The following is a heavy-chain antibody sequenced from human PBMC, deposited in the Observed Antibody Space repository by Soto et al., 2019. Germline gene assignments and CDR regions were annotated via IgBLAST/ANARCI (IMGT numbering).Heavy chain of an antibody. V-gene: IGHV4-4*02. Sequence: SETLSLTCAVSSGSISSSNWWSWVRQPPGKGLEWIGEIYHSGSTNYNPSLKSRVTISVDKSKNQFSLKLSSVTAADTAVYYCARLWFGESTRAFDIWGQGTMVTVSS. CDR3: ARLWFGESTRAFDI. CDR2: IYHSGST. J-gene: IGHJ3*02. CDR1: SGSISSSNW. D-gene: IGHD3-10*01.